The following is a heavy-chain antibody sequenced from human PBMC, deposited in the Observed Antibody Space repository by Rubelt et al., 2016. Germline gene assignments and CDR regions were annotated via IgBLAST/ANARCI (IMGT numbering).Heavy chain of an antibody. V-gene: IGHV1-18*01. Sequence: QVQRVQSGAEVKKPGASVKVSCKASGYTFTSYGISWVRQAPGQGLEWMGWISAYNGNTNYAQKVQGRVTMTTDTSTSTGYMELRSLRSDDTAVYYCARDRIRIAARQGWYFDLWGRGTLVTVSS. CDR3: ARDRIRIAARQGWYFDL. D-gene: IGHD6-6*01. CDR1: GYTFTSYG. J-gene: IGHJ2*01. CDR2: ISAYNGNT.